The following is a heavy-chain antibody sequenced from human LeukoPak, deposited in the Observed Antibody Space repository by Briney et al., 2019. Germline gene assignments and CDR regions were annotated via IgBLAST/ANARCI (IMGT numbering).Heavy chain of an antibody. CDR1: GFTIDDSG. J-gene: IGHJ4*02. CDR2: ISWNGGST. V-gene: IGHV3-20*04. Sequence: GGSLRLSCAASGFTIDDSGMSWVRQAPGKGLEWVSVISWNGGSTGYADSVNGRSTISRNNANNSLYLQMNSLRAEDTALYYCARETYYYDSSGSTRFDYWGQGTLVTVSS. CDR3: ARETYYYDSSGSTRFDY. D-gene: IGHD3-22*01.